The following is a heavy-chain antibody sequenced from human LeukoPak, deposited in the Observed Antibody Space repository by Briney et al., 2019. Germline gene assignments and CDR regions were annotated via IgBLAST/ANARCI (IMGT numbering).Heavy chain of an antibody. CDR3: AKEIAPDAVAAFDY. J-gene: IGHJ4*02. Sequence: GGSLRLSCAASGFTFDDYAMHWVRQAPGKGLEWVSGISWNSGSIGYADSVKGRFTISRDNAKNSLYLQMNSLRAEDTALYYCAKEIAPDAVAAFDYWGQGTLVTVSS. D-gene: IGHD6-13*01. CDR2: ISWNSGSI. CDR1: GFTFDDYA. V-gene: IGHV3-9*01.